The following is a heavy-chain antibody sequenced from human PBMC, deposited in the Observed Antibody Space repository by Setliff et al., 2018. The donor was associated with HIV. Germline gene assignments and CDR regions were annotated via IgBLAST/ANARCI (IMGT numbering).Heavy chain of an antibody. CDR2: IHPSGGST. D-gene: IGHD2-15*01. J-gene: IGHJ5*02. Sequence: GASVKVSCKASGYTFTSYYIHWVRQAPGQGLEWMGVIHPSGGSTSYAQSFQDRVTMTRDTSTSTVYMELSSLRSEDTAVYYCARVRYCGGGSCYGGEYWFDPWGQGTLVTVSS. CDR1: GYTFTSYY. V-gene: IGHV1-46*01. CDR3: ARVRYCGGGSCYGGEYWFDP.